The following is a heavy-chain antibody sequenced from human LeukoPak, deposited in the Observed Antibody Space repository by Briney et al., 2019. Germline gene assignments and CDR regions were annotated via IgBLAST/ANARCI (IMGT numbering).Heavy chain of an antibody. CDR3: ARETGMPAVGYYSYYMDV. CDR2: ISSSSNYI. J-gene: IGHJ6*03. Sequence: PGGSLRLSCAASGFTFSSYSMNWVRQAPGKGLEWVSSISSSSNYIYSADSVKGRFTVTRDNAKNSLYLQMNSLRAEDTAVYYCARETGMPAVGYYSYYMDVWGKGTTVTVSS. V-gene: IGHV3-21*01. D-gene: IGHD6-13*01. CDR1: GFTFSSYS.